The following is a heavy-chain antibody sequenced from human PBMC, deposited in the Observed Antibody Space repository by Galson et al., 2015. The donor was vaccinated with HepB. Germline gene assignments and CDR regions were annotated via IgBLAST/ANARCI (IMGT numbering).Heavy chain of an antibody. Sequence: SLRLSCAASGFTFSSYAMSWVRQAPGKGLEWVSAISGSGGSTYYADSVKGRFTISRDNSKNTLYLQMNSLRAEDTAVYYCAKGIVVVIQPHWYFDLWGRGTLVTVSS. J-gene: IGHJ2*01. CDR3: AKGIVVVIQPHWYFDL. CDR1: GFTFSSYA. CDR2: ISGSGGST. D-gene: IGHD3-22*01. V-gene: IGHV3-23*01.